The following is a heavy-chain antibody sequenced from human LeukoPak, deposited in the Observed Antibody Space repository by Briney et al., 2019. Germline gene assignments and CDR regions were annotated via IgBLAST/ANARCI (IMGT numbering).Heavy chain of an antibody. J-gene: IGHJ4*02. V-gene: IGHV1-24*01. Sequence: ASVKVSCKVSGYTLTELSMHWVRQAPGKGLEWMGGFDPEDGETIYAQKFQGRVTMTEDTSTDTAYMELSSLRSEDTAVYYCAAYRVAAAGTDGETVYWGQGTLVTVSS. D-gene: IGHD6-13*01. CDR2: FDPEDGET. CDR3: AAYRVAAAGTDGETVY. CDR1: GYTLTELS.